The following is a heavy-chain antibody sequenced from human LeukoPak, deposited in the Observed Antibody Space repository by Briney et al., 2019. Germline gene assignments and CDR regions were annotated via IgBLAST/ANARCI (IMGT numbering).Heavy chain of an antibody. J-gene: IGHJ5*02. D-gene: IGHD3-10*01. CDR1: GFTFSSYS. Sequence: PGGSLRLSCAASGFTFSSYSMNWVRQAPGKGLEWVSSISSSSSYIYYADSVKGRFTISRDNSKNTLYLQMNSLRAEDTAVYYCAKDLWFGDPTINWFDPWGQGTLVTVSS. CDR2: ISSSSSYI. V-gene: IGHV3-21*01. CDR3: AKDLWFGDPTINWFDP.